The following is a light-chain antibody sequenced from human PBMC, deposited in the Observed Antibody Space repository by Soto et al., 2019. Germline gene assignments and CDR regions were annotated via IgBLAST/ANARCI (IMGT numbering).Light chain of an antibody. Sequence: DIQMTQSPYSLSAAVGDRVTIACRASQNINTYLNWYQQKPGKAPKLLIYAASSLQSGVPSRFSGSGSGTDFTLTISSLQPEDFATYYCQQSYSTPPITFGQGTRLEIK. CDR3: QQSYSTPPIT. J-gene: IGKJ5*01. CDR1: QNINTY. V-gene: IGKV1-39*01. CDR2: AAS.